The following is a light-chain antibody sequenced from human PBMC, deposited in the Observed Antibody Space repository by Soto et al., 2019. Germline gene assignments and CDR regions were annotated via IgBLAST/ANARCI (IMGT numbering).Light chain of an antibody. CDR1: QSVSSSY. CDR2: GAS. V-gene: IGKV3-20*01. Sequence: EIVLTQSPGTLSLSPGERATLSCRASQSVSSSYLAWYQQKPGQAPSLLIYGASSRATVIPDRFSGSGSGTDFTLTISRLAHEDSAVYYCQQYGSPPWTFGQGTKVDIK. J-gene: IGKJ1*01. CDR3: QQYGSPPWT.